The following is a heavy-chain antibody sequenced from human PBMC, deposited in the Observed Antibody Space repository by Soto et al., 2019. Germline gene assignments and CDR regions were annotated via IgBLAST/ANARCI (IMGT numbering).Heavy chain of an antibody. CDR1: GGTFSSYA. D-gene: IGHD4-17*01. Sequence: SVKVSCKASGGTFSSYAISWVRQAPGQGLEWMGGIIPIFGTANYAQKFQGRVTITADESTSTAYMELSSLRSEDTAVYYCAPPSTTVVNHGYTGYYYYGMDVWGQGTTVTVSS. CDR2: IIPIFGTA. V-gene: IGHV1-69*13. J-gene: IGHJ6*02. CDR3: APPSTTVVNHGYTGYYYYGMDV.